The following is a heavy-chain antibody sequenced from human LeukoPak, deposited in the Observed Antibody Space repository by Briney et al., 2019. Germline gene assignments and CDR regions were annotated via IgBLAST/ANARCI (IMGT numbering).Heavy chain of an antibody. D-gene: IGHD5-12*01. Sequence: ASVKVSCKASGGTFSTFAINWVRQAPGQGLEWMGRIIPILRQSNSAQKFQGTVSITADEFTNAAYMELNSLRSEDTAVYYCATGGAYADAFDIWGQGTMVTVSS. CDR1: GGTFSTFA. V-gene: IGHV1-69*11. J-gene: IGHJ3*02. CDR3: ATGGAYADAFDI. CDR2: IIPILRQS.